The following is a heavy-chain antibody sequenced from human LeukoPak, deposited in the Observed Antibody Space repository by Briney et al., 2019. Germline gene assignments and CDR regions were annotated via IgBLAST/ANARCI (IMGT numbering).Heavy chain of an antibody. CDR2: IYFSGRT. J-gene: IGHJ4*02. D-gene: IGHD3-10*01. CDR3: ARDNPYGSGTDY. Sequence: SETLSLTCNVSGDSISSSSYFWGWIRQPPGKGLEWIGSIYFSGRTYYNMSIKSRVIISIDTSKNQFSLKVNSVTAADTAVYYCARDNPYGSGTDYWGQGSLVTVSS. V-gene: IGHV4-39*07. CDR1: GDSISSSSYF.